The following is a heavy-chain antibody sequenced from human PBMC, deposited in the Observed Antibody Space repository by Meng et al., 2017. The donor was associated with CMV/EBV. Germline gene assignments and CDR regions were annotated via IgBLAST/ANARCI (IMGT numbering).Heavy chain of an antibody. CDR2: INWNGGST. Sequence: GGSLRLSCAASGFTFDDYGMSGVRQAPGKGLEGVSGINWNGGSTGYADSVKGRFTISRDNAKNSLYLQMNSLRAEDTALYYCAREAQLLRNNYYYYGMDVWGQGTTVTVSS. CDR3: AREAQLLRNNYYYYGMDV. D-gene: IGHD2-2*01. CDR1: GFTFDDYG. J-gene: IGHJ6*02. V-gene: IGHV3-20*04.